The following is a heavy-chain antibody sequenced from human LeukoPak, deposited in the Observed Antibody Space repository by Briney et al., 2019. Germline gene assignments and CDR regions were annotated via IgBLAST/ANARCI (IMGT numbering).Heavy chain of an antibody. CDR2: IYARGNT. CDR3: ARDRTAHLDY. V-gene: IGHV4-4*07. CDR1: GGSISNYY. Sequence: SETLPLTCTVSGGSISNYYWSWIRQPAGKGLEWIGLIYARGNTNYNPSLKSRVTISVDTSKNQFSLKLSSVTAADTAVYYCARDRTAHLDYWGQGTLVTVSS. D-gene: IGHD1-1*01. J-gene: IGHJ4*02.